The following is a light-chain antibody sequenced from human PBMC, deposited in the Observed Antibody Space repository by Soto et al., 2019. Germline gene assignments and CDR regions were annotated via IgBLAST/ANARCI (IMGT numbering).Light chain of an antibody. CDR3: QQFNTYPRT. CDR1: QGISSA. Sequence: AIQLTQSPSSLSASVGDRVTITCRASQGISSAFAWYQQKPGKAPNLLIYDASTLERGVPSRFSGSGSGTDFTLTISSLQPEDFATYYCQQFNTYPRTFGQGTNLEIK. V-gene: IGKV1-13*02. J-gene: IGKJ2*01. CDR2: DAS.